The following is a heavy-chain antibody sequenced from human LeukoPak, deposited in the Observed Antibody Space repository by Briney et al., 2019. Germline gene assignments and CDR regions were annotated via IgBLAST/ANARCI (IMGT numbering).Heavy chain of an antibody. D-gene: IGHD1-26*01. CDR3: ARHSTGTSYRIDF. V-gene: IGHV4-39*01. CDR1: GDSISSRGYY. CDR2: IYFSGTA. J-gene: IGHJ4*02. Sequence: SETLSLTCTVSGDSISSRGYYWDWVRQPPGKGPEWIGSIYFSGTAYYNPPLKSRVTLSVDTSKNQFSLRLTSVTAADTAVYYCARHSTGTSYRIDFWGQGTLVTVSS.